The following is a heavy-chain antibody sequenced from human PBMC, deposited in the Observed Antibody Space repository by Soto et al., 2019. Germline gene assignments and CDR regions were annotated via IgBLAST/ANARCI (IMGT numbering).Heavy chain of an antibody. CDR1: GFSLRTSGVG. V-gene: IGHV2-5*02. D-gene: IGHD3-9*01. J-gene: IGHJ4*02. CDR3: AHIAYDVSTGYYPFDY. Sequence: QITLKESGPTLVKPTQTLTLTCTFSGFSLRTSGVGVGWIRQPPGKALEWLALIYWDDDKGYSPSLKSRLTITKDTSKNQVVLRMTNMDPVDTATYYCAHIAYDVSTGYYPFDYWGQGTLVTVSS. CDR2: IYWDDDK.